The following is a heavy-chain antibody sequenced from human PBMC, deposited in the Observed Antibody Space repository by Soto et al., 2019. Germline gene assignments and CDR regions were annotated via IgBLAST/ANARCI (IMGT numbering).Heavy chain of an antibody. D-gene: IGHD5-12*01. CDR3: ARAIFTSTNDY. V-gene: IGHV4-61*01. CDR2: IYYSGRT. CDR1: GVSVSSGSYY. Sequence: SDPLSLTCTVSGVSVSSGSYYWSWIRQPPGKGLGWIGYIYYSGRTNYNASLKSRVTISVDTSKNQFSLNLNSVTTASRCVYYCARAIFTSTNDYWGQGTLVTVSS. J-gene: IGHJ4*02.